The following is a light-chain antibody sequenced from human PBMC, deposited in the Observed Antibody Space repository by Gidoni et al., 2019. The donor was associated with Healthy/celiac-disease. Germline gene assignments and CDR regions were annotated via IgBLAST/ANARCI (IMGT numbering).Light chain of an antibody. J-gene: IGLJ2*01. Sequence: QSVLTQPPSVSGAPGQRVTISCPGSSSNIGAGYDVPWYQQLPGTAPKLLIYGNSNRPSGVPDRFSGSKSGTSASLAITGLQAEDEADYYCQSYDSSLSALFGGGTKLTVL. CDR1: SSNIGAGYD. CDR3: QSYDSSLSAL. V-gene: IGLV1-40*01. CDR2: GNS.